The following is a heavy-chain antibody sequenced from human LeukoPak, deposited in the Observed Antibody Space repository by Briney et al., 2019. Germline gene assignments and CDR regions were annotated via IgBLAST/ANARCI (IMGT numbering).Heavy chain of an antibody. CDR2: IRYDGSNK. D-gene: IGHD6-6*01. CDR3: AKDPHPARYYYYYMDV. Sequence: HPGGSLRLSCAASGFTFSNYGMHWVRQAPGKGLEWVTFIRYDGSNKYYADSVKGRFTISRDNSKNTLYLQMNSLRAEDTAVYYCAKDPHPARYYYYYMDVWGKGTTVTVSS. CDR1: GFTFSNYG. V-gene: IGHV3-30*02. J-gene: IGHJ6*03.